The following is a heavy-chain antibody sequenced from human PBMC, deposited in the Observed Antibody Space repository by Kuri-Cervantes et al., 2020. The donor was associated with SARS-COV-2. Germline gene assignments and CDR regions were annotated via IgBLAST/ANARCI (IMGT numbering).Heavy chain of an antibody. CDR1: GFTFSSYA. D-gene: IGHD3-16*02. V-gene: IGHV3-30*07. Sequence: GGSLRLSCAASGFTFSSYAMHWVRQAPGKGLEWVAVIWYDGSNKYYADSVKGRFTISRDNSKNTLYLQMNSLRAEDTAVYYCARDQMITFGGVIVDDAFDIWGQGTMVTVSS. CDR3: ARDQMITFGGVIVDDAFDI. CDR2: IWYDGSNK. J-gene: IGHJ3*02.